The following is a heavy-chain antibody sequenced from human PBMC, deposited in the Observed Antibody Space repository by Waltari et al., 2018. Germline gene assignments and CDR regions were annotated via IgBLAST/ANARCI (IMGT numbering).Heavy chain of an antibody. D-gene: IGHD6-13*01. J-gene: IGHJ4*02. CDR3: ARLGGIAAAADY. CDR1: GGAISSSSYY. CDR2: IYYSETT. V-gene: IGHV4-39*01. Sequence: QLQLQESGPGLVKPSATLSLTCTVSGGAISSSSYYWGWIRQPPGKGLEWSERIYYSETTYYNPSLKSRVTISVDTSKNQFSLKLSSVTAADTAVYYCARLGGIAAAADYWGQGTLVTVSS.